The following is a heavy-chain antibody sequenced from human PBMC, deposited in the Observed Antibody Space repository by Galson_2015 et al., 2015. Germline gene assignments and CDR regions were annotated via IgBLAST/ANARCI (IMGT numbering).Heavy chain of an antibody. J-gene: IGHJ4*02. V-gene: IGHV3-64D*06. CDR2: ISSNGGST. Sequence: SLRLSCAASGFTFSSYAMHWVRQAPGKGLEYVSAISSNGGSTYYADSVKGRFTISRDNSKNTLYLQMSSLRAEDTAVYYCVKDRGYSSGWTYSNDYWGQGTLVTVSS. CDR3: VKDRGYSSGWTYSNDY. D-gene: IGHD6-19*01. CDR1: GFTFSSYA.